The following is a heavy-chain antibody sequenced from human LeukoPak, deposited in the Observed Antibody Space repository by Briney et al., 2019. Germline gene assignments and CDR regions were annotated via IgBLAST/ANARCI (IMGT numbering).Heavy chain of an antibody. CDR1: GYTFTGYY. V-gene: IGHV1-2*02. J-gene: IGHJ4*02. CDR3: ATRRPNYDFWSGYYKEGMFDY. Sequence: ASVKVSCKASGYTFTGYYMHWVRRAPGQGLEWMGWINPNSGGTNYAQKFQGRVTMTRDTSISTAYMELSRLRSDDTAVYYCATRRPNYDFWSGYYKEGMFDYWGQGTLVTVSS. D-gene: IGHD3-3*01. CDR2: INPNSGGT.